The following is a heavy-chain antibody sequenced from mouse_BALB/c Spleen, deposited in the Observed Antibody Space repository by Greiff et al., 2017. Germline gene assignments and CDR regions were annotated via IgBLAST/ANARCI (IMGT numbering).Heavy chain of an antibody. Sequence: DLVKPGASVKLSCKASGYTFTSYWINWIKQRPGQGLEWIGRIAPGSGSTYYNEMFKGKATLTVDTSSSTAYIQLSSLSSEDSAVYFCAREKEIYYDYLDDWGQGTTLTVSS. V-gene: IGHV1S41*01. J-gene: IGHJ2*01. D-gene: IGHD2-4*01. CDR2: IAPGSGST. CDR1: GYTFTSYW. CDR3: AREKEIYYDYLDD.